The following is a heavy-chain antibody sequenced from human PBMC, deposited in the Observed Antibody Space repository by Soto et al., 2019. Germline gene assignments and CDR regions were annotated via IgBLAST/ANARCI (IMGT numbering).Heavy chain of an antibody. CDR1: GGSISSYY. CDR2: IYYSGST. V-gene: IGHV4-59*08. Sequence: QVQLQESGPGLVKPSETLSLTCTVSGGSISSYYWSWIRQPPGKGLEWIGYIYYSGSTNYNPSLKSRVTISVDTSKNQFSLKLSSVTAADTAVYYCARHGAFGVATPFGGPDYWGQGTLVTVSS. J-gene: IGHJ4*02. CDR3: ARHGAFGVATPFGGPDY. D-gene: IGHD3-3*01.